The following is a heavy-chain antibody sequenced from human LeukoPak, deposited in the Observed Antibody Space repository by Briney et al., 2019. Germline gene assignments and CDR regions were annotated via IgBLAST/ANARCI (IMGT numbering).Heavy chain of an antibody. D-gene: IGHD5-18*01. Sequence: GRSLRLSCAASGFTFSSYAMSWVRQAPGKGLEWVSAIIGGGGTTYYPASVKCRFPISRDNSKNTLYLQMNSLRAEDTAVYYCAKAVDTAMVRGAFDIWGQGTMVTVSS. CDR1: GFTFSSYA. J-gene: IGHJ3*02. CDR2: IIGGGGTT. CDR3: AKAVDTAMVRGAFDI. V-gene: IGHV3-23*01.